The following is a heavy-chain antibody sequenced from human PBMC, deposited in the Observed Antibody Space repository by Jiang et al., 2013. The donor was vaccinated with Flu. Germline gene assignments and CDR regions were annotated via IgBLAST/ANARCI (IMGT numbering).Heavy chain of an antibody. D-gene: IGHD3-10*01. Sequence: QKFQGRVTMTRNTSISTAYMELSSLRSEDTAVYYCARRTMVQGVIDAFDIWGQGTMVTVSS. J-gene: IGHJ3*02. V-gene: IGHV1-8*01. CDR3: ARRTMVQGVIDAFDI.